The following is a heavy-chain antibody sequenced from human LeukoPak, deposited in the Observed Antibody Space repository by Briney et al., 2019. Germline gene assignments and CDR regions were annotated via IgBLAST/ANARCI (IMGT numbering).Heavy chain of an antibody. CDR3: ATPLDYYDSNNYHQGGD. CDR1: GFTFSSYW. V-gene: IGHV3-7*03. J-gene: IGHJ4*02. CDR2: IKEDGSKK. Sequence: PGGSLRLSCAASGFTFSSYWMTWVRQAPGKGLEWVANIKEDGSKKNYVDSVKGRFTISRDNAKNSLFLQMNSLRAEDTAVYYCATPLDYYDSNNYHQGGDWGQGTLVTVSS. D-gene: IGHD3-22*01.